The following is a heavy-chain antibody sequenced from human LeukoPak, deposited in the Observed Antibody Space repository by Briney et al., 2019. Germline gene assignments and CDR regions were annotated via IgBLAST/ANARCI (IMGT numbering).Heavy chain of an antibody. V-gene: IGHV4-59*01. CDR2: IYYSGST. CDR1: GGSISSYY. J-gene: IGHJ5*02. Sequence: PSETLSLTCTVSGGSISSYYWSWIRRPPGKGLEWIGYIYYSGSTNYNPSLKSRVTISVDTSKNQFSLKLSSVTAADTAVYYCARADYYGSGSYGFDPWGQGTLVTVSS. D-gene: IGHD3-10*01. CDR3: ARADYYGSGSYGFDP.